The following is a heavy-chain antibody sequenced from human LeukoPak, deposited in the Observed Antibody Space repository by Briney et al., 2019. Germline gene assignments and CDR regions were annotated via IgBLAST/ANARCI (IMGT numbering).Heavy chain of an antibody. CDR2: ISWNSGSI. J-gene: IGHJ4*02. Sequence: PGRSLRLSCAASGFTFDDYAMHWVRQAPGKGLGWVSGISWNSGSIGYADSVKGRFTISRDNAKNSLYLQMNSLRAEDTAVYYCARDPDGSSGPRLTKPDDYWGQGTLVTVSS. CDR1: GFTFDDYA. CDR3: ARDPDGSSGPRLTKPDDY. V-gene: IGHV3-9*01. D-gene: IGHD6-19*01.